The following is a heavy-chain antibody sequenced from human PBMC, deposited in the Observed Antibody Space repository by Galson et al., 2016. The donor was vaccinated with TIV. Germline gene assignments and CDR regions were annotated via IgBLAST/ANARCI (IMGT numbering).Heavy chain of an antibody. CDR1: GGTLTNYA. CDR2: FLPISRSA. Sequence: SVKVSCKASGGTLTNYAFNWVRQAPGQGLEWMGGFLPISRSANYAQAFEGRVTFTTDESTTTTYMELSSLRSDDTAVYYCARDVPWGGACYFFDYWGQGTLVTVSA. J-gene: IGHJ4*02. D-gene: IGHD2-21*02. CDR3: ARDVPWGGACYFFDY. V-gene: IGHV1-69*05.